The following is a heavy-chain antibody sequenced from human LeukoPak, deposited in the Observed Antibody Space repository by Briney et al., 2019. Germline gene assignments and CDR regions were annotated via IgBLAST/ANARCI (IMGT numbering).Heavy chain of an antibody. D-gene: IGHD2-21*02. CDR1: GLTFDDYA. Sequence: PGRSLRLSCAASGLTFDDYAMHWVRHAPGKGLEWVSGISYNSDTIAYADSVKGRFTISRDNAKNSLYLQMNSLRAEDTALYYCAKDYCGGDCYSGWYFDLWGRGTLVTVSS. CDR2: ISYNSDTI. J-gene: IGHJ2*01. V-gene: IGHV3-9*01. CDR3: AKDYCGGDCYSGWYFDL.